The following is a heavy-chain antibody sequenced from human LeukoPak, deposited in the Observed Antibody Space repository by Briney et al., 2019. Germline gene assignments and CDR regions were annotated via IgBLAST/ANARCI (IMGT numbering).Heavy chain of an antibody. V-gene: IGHV3-30*18. CDR3: AKDFRIGYSAHFDY. CDR2: ISYDGSNK. J-gene: IGHJ4*02. D-gene: IGHD2-21*01. CDR1: GFTFSSYG. Sequence: GGSLRLSCAASGFTFSSYGMHWVRQAPGKGLEWVAVISYDGSNKYYADSVKGRFTISRDNSKNTLYLQMNSLRAEDTAVYYCAKDFRIGYSAHFDYWGQGALVTVSS.